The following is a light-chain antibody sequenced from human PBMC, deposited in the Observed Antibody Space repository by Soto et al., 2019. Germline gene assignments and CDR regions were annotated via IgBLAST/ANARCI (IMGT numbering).Light chain of an antibody. V-gene: IGKV1-9*01. J-gene: IGKJ4*01. CDR3: QQLSRYPLT. Sequence: DIQLTQSRSVLSASVGDTVTVACRSSQALSNYLAWYQQKPGKAPDLLIYSASTLQSGVPSRFSGSGSETEFSLTIRALQPEDFATYYCQQLSRYPLTLGRGTKVE. CDR1: QALSNY. CDR2: SAS.